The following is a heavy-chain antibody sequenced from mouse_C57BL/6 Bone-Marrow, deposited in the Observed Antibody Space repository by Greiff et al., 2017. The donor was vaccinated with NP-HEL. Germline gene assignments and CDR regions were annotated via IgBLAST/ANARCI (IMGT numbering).Heavy chain of an antibody. CDR3: ATDSSGYFDY. J-gene: IGHJ2*01. Sequence: EVKVEESGGGLVKPGGSLKLSCAASGFTFSSYAMSWVRQTPEKRLEWVATISDGGSYTYYPDNVKGRFTISRDNAKNNLYLQMSHLKSEDTAMYYCATDSSGYFDYWGQGTTLTVSS. CDR1: GFTFSSYA. CDR2: ISDGGSYT. V-gene: IGHV5-4*01. D-gene: IGHD3-2*02.